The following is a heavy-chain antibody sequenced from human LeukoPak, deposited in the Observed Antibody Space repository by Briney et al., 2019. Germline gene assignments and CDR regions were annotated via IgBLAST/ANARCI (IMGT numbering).Heavy chain of an antibody. CDR1: GGSISRGSYY. CDR3: ARLPFYPDV. CDR2: IYSSGST. V-gene: IGHV4-61*02. J-gene: IGHJ6*04. Sequence: NPSETLSLTCTVSGGSISRGSYYWSWIRQPAGKGLEWIGRIYSSGSTNYNPSLKSRVTISVDTSKNQFSLKLSSVTAADTAVYYCARLPFYPDVWGKGTTVTISS.